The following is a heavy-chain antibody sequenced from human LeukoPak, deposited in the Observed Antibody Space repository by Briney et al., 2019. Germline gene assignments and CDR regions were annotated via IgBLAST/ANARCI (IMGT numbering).Heavy chain of an antibody. CDR1: GFIFSSYG. V-gene: IGHV3-33*01. D-gene: IGHD2/OR15-2a*01. CDR3: ARSTYFGDY. Sequence: SGGSLRLSCAASGFIFSSYGMHWVRQAPGKGLEWEAVIWFDGSNKYYADSVKGRFTISRDNSKNMLYLQMNSLRAEDTAVFYCARSTYFGDYLGQGILVTVSS. J-gene: IGHJ4*02. CDR2: IWFDGSNK.